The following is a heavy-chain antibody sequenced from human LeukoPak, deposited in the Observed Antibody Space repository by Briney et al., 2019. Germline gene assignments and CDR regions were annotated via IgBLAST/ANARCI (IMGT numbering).Heavy chain of an antibody. J-gene: IGHJ4*02. D-gene: IGHD6-13*01. Sequence: GASVKVSCKASGFTFSSYYMHWVRQAPGQGLEWMGIINPSGGSTGYAQKFQGRVTVTRDTSTSTVYMELSSLRSEDTAVYYCARAGADSSFYFDYWGQGTLVTVSS. CDR2: INPSGGST. CDR1: GFTFSSYY. CDR3: ARAGADSSFYFDY. V-gene: IGHV1-46*01.